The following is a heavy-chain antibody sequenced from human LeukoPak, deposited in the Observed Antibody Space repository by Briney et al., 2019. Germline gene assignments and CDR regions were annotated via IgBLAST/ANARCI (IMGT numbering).Heavy chain of an antibody. CDR3: ARVWGGYSYGYFDY. CDR2: ISAYNGNT. Sequence: ASVKVSCKASGYTFTSYGISWVRQAPGQGLEWMGWISAYNGNTNYAQKLQGRVTMTTDTSTSTAYMELRSLRSDDTAVYYCARVWGGYSYGYFDYWGQGTLVTVSS. V-gene: IGHV1-18*01. J-gene: IGHJ4*02. CDR1: GYTFTSYG. D-gene: IGHD5-18*01.